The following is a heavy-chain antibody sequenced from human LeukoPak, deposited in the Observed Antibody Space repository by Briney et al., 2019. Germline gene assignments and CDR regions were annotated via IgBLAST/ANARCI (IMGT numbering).Heavy chain of an antibody. Sequence: GGSLRLSCAASGFTFSSYAMHWVRQAPGKGLEWVAVISYDGSNKYYADSVKGRFTISRDNSKNTLYLQMNSLRAEDTAVHYCARALSAGYSSGCGDYWGQGTLVTVSS. CDR3: ARALSAGYSSGCGDY. V-gene: IGHV3-30-3*01. J-gene: IGHJ4*02. D-gene: IGHD6-19*01. CDR2: ISYDGSNK. CDR1: GFTFSSYA.